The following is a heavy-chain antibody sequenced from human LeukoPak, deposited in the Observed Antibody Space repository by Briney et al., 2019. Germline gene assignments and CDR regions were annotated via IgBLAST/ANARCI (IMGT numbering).Heavy chain of an antibody. CDR3: ARDGWMDTAMVLEFCDY. D-gene: IGHD5-18*01. CDR1: GYTFTGYY. Sequence: GASVKVSCKASGYTFTGYYMHWVRQAPGQGLEWMGWINPNSGGTNYAQKFQGRVTMTRDTSISTAYMELSRLRSDDTAVYYCARDGWMDTAMVLEFCDYWGQGTLVTVSS. J-gene: IGHJ4*02. CDR2: INPNSGGT. V-gene: IGHV1-2*02.